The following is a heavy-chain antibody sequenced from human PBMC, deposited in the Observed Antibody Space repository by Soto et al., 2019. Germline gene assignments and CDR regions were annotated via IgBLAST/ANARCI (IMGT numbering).Heavy chain of an antibody. CDR2: IDPSDSYT. CDR3: ARLQAAAVDNDLTFDY. Sequence: EVQLVQSGAEVKKPGESLRISCKGSGYSFTSCWISWVGQVPGKGLEWMGRIDPSDSYTNYSPSFQGHVTISADKSICTAYLQWSSLKASDTAMYYCARLQAAAVDNDLTFDYWGQWRLVTVSS. J-gene: IGHJ4*02. V-gene: IGHV5-10-1*01. D-gene: IGHD6-13*01. CDR1: GYSFTSCW.